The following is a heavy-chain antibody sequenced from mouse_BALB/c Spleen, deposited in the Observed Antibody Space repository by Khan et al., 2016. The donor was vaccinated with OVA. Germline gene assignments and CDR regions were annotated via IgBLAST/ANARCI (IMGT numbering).Heavy chain of an antibody. CDR2: INPRGGYT. CDR3: ARKSTRASY. D-gene: IGHD3-1*01. Sequence: GAKRENPGPPGKWSGKPLANTFTASPMHGEKQRPGQGLEWFGNINPRGGYTKYNQKFKDKATLTADKSSSTAYMQLSSLTSEDSAVYYCARKSTRASYWGQGTTLTVSS. CDR1: ANTFTASP. V-gene: IGHV1-4*01. J-gene: IGHJ2*01.